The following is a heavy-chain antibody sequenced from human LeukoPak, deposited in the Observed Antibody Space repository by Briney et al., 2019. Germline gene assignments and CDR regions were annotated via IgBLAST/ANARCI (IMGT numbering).Heavy chain of an antibody. D-gene: IGHD2-15*01. CDR1: GFTFSSYS. CDR2: ISSSSSYI. J-gene: IGHJ4*02. V-gene: IGHV3-21*04. Sequence: GGSLRLSCAASGFTFSSYSMNWVRQAPGKGLEWVSSISSSSSYIYYADSVKGRFTISRDNSKNTLYLQMNSLRAEDTAVYYCAKGPMSGAPYYSDYWGQGTLVTVSS. CDR3: AKGPMSGAPYYSDY.